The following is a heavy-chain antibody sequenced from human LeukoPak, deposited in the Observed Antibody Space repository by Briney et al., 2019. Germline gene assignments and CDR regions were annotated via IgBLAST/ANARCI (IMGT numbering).Heavy chain of an antibody. CDR3: AKDGYSSSEDYYYYYMDV. J-gene: IGHJ6*03. V-gene: IGHV3-9*01. Sequence: GGSLRLSCAASGFTFDDYAMHWVRQAPGKGLEWVSGISWNSGSIGYADSVKGRFTISRDNAKNSLYLQMNSLRAEDTAVYYCAKDGYSSSEDYYYYYMDVWGKGTTVTISS. CDR1: GFTFDDYA. CDR2: ISWNSGSI. D-gene: IGHD6-13*01.